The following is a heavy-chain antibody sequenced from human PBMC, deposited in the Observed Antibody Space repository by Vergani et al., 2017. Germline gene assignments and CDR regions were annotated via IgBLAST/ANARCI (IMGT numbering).Heavy chain of an antibody. Sequence: QVQLVQSGAEVKKPGSSVKVSCKASGGTFSSYAISWVRQAPGQGLEWMGRIIPIFGTANYAQKFQGRVTITADESTSTAYMELSSLRSEDTAVYYCARSDLAAVAAYYYYGMEVWGQGTTVTVSS. V-gene: IGHV1-69*13. CDR1: GGTFSSYA. CDR2: IIPIFGTA. J-gene: IGHJ6*02. D-gene: IGHD4-23*01. CDR3: ARSDLAAVAAYYYYGMEV.